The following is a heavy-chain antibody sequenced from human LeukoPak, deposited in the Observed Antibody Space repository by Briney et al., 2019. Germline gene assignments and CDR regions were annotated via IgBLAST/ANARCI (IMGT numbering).Heavy chain of an antibody. D-gene: IGHD4-23*01. V-gene: IGHV3-23*01. J-gene: IGHJ4*02. CDR3: AKDLTTLVTPAFDY. Sequence: GGSLRLSCAASGFTFSSQAMSWVRQAPGKGLEWVSAVSGNGGSTYYADSVKGRFTISRDNSKNTLYLQMNSLRAEDTAVYHCAKDLTTLVTPAFDYWGQGTLVTVSS. CDR1: GFTFSSQA. CDR2: VSGNGGST.